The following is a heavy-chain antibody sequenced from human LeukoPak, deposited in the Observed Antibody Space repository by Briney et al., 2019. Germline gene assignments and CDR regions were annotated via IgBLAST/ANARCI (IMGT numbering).Heavy chain of an antibody. Sequence: PGGSLRLSCAASGFTFSSYGMHWVRQAPGKGLEWVAVISYDGSNKYYADSVKGRFTISRDNSKNTLYLQMNSLRAEDTAVYYCARAEVQLWLSLDYWGQGTLVTVSS. V-gene: IGHV3-30*19. CDR1: GFTFSSYG. CDR2: ISYDGSNK. J-gene: IGHJ4*02. CDR3: ARAEVQLWLSLDY. D-gene: IGHD5-18*01.